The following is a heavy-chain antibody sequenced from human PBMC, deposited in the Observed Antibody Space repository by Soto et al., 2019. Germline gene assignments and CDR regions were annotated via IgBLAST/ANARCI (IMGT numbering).Heavy chain of an antibody. CDR3: ARGALAYCGGDCYRVPMFEP. V-gene: IGHV1-69*13. Sequence: SVKISCKASGGTFSSYAISWVRQAPGQGLEWMGGIIPIFGTANYAQKFQGRVTITADESTSTAYMELSSLRSEDTAVYYCARGALAYCGGDCYRVPMFEPCGQVTLVTVPS. CDR2: IIPIFGTA. J-gene: IGHJ5*02. CDR1: GGTFSSYA. D-gene: IGHD2-21*02.